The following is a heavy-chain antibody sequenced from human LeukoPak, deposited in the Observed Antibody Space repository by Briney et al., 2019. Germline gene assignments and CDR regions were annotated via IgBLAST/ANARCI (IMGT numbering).Heavy chain of an antibody. CDR1: GFTVSSNY. CDR2: IYSGGST. D-gene: IGHD3-10*01. Sequence: GGSLRLSCAASGFTVSSNYMSWVRQAPGKGLEWVSVIYSGGSTYYADSVKGRFTISRDNSKNTLYLQMNSLRAEDTAVYYCARDHYGSGSYNDYWGQGTLVTVSS. CDR3: ARDHYGSGSYNDY. V-gene: IGHV3-53*01. J-gene: IGHJ4*02.